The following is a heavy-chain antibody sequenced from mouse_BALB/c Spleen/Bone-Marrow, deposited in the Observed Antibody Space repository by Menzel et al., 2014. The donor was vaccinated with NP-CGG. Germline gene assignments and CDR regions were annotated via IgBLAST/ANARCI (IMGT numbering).Heavy chain of an antibody. J-gene: IGHJ2*01. V-gene: IGHV1-80*01. CDR1: GYAFSVYW. Sequence: QVQLQQSGAELVRPGASVKLSCKASGYAFSVYWMNWVKQRPGQGLEWIGQIYPGDGDTNYNGKFKGRATLTADKSSNTAYMQLSSLTSEDSAVYFCARGGISVDYWGQGTTLTVSS. CDR2: IYPGDGDT. CDR3: ARGGISVDY.